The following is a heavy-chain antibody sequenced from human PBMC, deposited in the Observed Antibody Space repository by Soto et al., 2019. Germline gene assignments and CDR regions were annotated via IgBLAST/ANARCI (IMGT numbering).Heavy chain of an antibody. Sequence: QVQLVQSGAEVKRPGSSVKVSCKASGDTFNFYSINWVRQAPGLGLEWMGRVNPIVSMSNYAQKFQGRVPMTADKPPSTAYMELSSRRSEDTAIYYCASSYGSGYRAFDYWGQGALVTVSS. CDR2: VNPIVSMS. CDR1: GDTFNFYS. J-gene: IGHJ4*02. D-gene: IGHD3-10*01. CDR3: ASSYGSGYRAFDY. V-gene: IGHV1-69*02.